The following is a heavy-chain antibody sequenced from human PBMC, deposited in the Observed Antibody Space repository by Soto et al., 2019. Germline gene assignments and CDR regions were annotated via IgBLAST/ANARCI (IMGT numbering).Heavy chain of an antibody. Sequence: QVQLQESGPGLVKPSQTLSLTCTVSGGSISSGDYYWSWIRQPPGKGLEWIGYIYYSGSTYYNPSLKSRFTISVDTSKNQFSLKLSSVTAADTAVYYCARGEGTYLPYYYGMDVWGQGTTVTVSS. CDR2: IYYSGST. CDR3: ARGEGTYLPYYYGMDV. V-gene: IGHV4-30-4*01. J-gene: IGHJ6*02. CDR1: GGSISSGDYY.